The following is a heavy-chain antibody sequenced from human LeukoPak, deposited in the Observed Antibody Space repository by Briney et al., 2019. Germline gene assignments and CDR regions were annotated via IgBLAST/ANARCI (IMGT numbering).Heavy chain of an antibody. Sequence: ASVKVSCKAPGGTFSSYAISWVRQSPGQGLEWMGGIIPIFGTANYAQKFQGRVTITADESTSTAYMELSSLRSEDTAVYYCARDRSGLVDYWGQGTLVTVSS. J-gene: IGHJ4*02. V-gene: IGHV1-69*13. CDR1: GGTFSSYA. CDR3: ARDRSGLVDY. CDR2: IIPIFGTA. D-gene: IGHD3/OR15-3a*01.